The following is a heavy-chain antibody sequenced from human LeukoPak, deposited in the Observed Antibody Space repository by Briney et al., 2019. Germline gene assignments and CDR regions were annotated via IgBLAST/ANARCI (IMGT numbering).Heavy chain of an antibody. D-gene: IGHD3-22*01. J-gene: IGHJ4*02. V-gene: IGHV3-43D*04. CDR2: ISWDGGST. Sequence: GGSLRLSCVASGFTFDDYAMHWVRQAPGKGLEWVSLISWDGGSTYYADSVKGRFTISRDNSKNSLYLQMNSLRAEDTALYYCAESGTYYYDSSGYDLDYWGQGTLVTVSS. CDR1: GFTFDDYA. CDR3: AESGTYYYDSSGYDLDY.